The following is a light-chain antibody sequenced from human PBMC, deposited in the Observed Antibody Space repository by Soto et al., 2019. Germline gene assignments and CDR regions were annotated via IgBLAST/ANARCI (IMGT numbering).Light chain of an antibody. CDR2: GAS. J-gene: IGKJ2*01. CDR1: QSVSSN. Sequence: EIVMTQSPATLSVSPGERATLSCRASQSVSSNLAWYQQKPGQAPMPLIYGASTRATGIPARFSGSGSGTEFTLTISSLQSEDFAVYYCQQYNNWPPYTFGQGTKLEIK. CDR3: QQYNNWPPYT. V-gene: IGKV3-15*01.